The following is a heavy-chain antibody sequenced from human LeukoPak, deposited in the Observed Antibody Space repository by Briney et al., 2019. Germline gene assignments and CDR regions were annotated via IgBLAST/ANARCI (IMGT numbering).Heavy chain of an antibody. D-gene: IGHD4-17*01. V-gene: IGHV4-39*07. CDR2: IYYSGST. Sequence: EASETLSLTCTVSGGSISSSSYYWGWIRQPPGKGLEWIGSIYYSGSTYYNPSLKSRVTISVDTSKNQFSLKLSSVTAADTAVYYCARGPVTTAHWFDPWGQGTLVTVSS. CDR3: ARGPVTTAHWFDP. CDR1: GGSISSSSYY. J-gene: IGHJ5*02.